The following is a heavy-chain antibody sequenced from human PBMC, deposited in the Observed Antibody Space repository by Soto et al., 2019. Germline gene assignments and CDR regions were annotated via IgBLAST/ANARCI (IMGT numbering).Heavy chain of an antibody. Sequence: EVQLVESGGGLVQPGGSLRLSCAASGFTFSSYWMHWVRQAPGKGLVWVSHINSDGSITNYADSVKGRFTISRDNAKNTLYLQMNSLRAEDTAVYYCAKAGGSTVTTSPWGQGTLVTVSS. D-gene: IGHD4-17*01. CDR1: GFTFSSYW. J-gene: IGHJ4*02. CDR3: AKAGGSTVTTSP. CDR2: INSDGSIT. V-gene: IGHV3-74*01.